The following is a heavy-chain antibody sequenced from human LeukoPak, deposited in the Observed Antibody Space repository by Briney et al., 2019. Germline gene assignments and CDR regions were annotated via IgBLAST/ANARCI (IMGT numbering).Heavy chain of an antibody. V-gene: IGHV3-23*01. Sequence: GGPLRLSCAASGFTFSSYAMSWVRQAPGKGLEWVSAISGSGGSTYYADSVKGLFTISRDNSKNTLYLQMNSLRAEDTAVYYCAKFRNDYGDDGYYFDYWSQGALVTVSS. CDR1: GFTFSSYA. CDR3: AKFRNDYGDDGYYFDY. J-gene: IGHJ4*02. CDR2: ISGSGGST. D-gene: IGHD4-17*01.